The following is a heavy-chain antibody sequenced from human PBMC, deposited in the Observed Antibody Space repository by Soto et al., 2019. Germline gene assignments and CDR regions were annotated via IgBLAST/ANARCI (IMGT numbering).Heavy chain of an antibody. Sequence: SETLSLTCTVSGGSISSYYWSWIRQPPGKGLEWIGYIYYSGSTNYNPSLKSRVTISVDTSKNQFSLKLSSVTAADTAVYYCARVFPGTYGDLRVLDYWGQGTLVTVSS. J-gene: IGHJ4*02. CDR2: IYYSGST. CDR1: GGSISSYY. CDR3: ARVFPGTYGDLRVLDY. V-gene: IGHV4-59*01. D-gene: IGHD4-17*01.